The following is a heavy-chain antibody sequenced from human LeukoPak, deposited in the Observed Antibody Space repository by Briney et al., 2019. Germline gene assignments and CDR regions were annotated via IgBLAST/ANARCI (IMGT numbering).Heavy chain of an antibody. CDR2: INHNGST. CDR1: GGSFSGYC. V-gene: IGHV4-34*01. CDR3: ARGLWFGELLL. D-gene: IGHD3-10*01. J-gene: IGHJ4*02. Sequence: SETLSLTCAVYGGSFSGYCWSWIRQPPGKGLEWIGEINHNGSTNYNPSLKSRVTISVDTSKNQFSLKLSSVTAADTAVYYCARGLWFGELLLWGQGTLVTVSS.